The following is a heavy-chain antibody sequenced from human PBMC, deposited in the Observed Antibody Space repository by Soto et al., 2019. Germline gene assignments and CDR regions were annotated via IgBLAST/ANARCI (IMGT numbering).Heavy chain of an antibody. CDR3: AKDSRGYCSSTSCYGGFDY. Sequence: GFLRLSCAASGFTFSSYAMSWVRQAPGKGLEWVSAISGSGGSTYYADSVKGRFTISRDNSKNTLYLQMNSLRAEDTAVYYCAKDSRGYCSSTSCYGGFDYWGQGTLVTVSS. J-gene: IGHJ4*02. V-gene: IGHV3-23*01. CDR2: ISGSGGST. D-gene: IGHD2-2*01. CDR1: GFTFSSYA.